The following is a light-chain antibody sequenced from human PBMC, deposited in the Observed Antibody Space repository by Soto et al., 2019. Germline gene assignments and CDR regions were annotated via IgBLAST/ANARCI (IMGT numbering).Light chain of an antibody. Sequence: QSVLTQPPSASGTAGQVVTISCSGGDSNIGSNSVYWYQHLPGTAPKLLMHGNSQRPSGVPDRFSGSKSGTSASLAISGLRTEDEADYYCAAWDDSLSGVVFGGGTKVTVL. CDR1: DSNIGSNS. CDR2: GNS. CDR3: AAWDDSLSGVV. V-gene: IGLV1-47*02. J-gene: IGLJ3*02.